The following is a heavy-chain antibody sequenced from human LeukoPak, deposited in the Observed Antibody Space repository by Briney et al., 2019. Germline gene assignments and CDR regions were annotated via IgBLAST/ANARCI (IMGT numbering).Heavy chain of an antibody. V-gene: IGHV5-51*01. CDR3: AREEGVGATSPFDY. CDR1: GYSFSTYW. CDR2: VYPGDSDT. J-gene: IGHJ4*02. D-gene: IGHD1-26*01. Sequence: GESLKISCKGSGYSFSTYWIGWVRQMPGKGLEWMGIVYPGDSDTRYSPTFQGQVTISADKSISTAYLQWSSLKASDTAMYYCAREEGVGATSPFDYWGQGTLVTVPS.